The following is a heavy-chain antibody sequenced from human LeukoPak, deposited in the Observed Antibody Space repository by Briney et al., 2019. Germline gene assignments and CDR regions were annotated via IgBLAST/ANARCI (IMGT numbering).Heavy chain of an antibody. CDR2: IFYSGST. V-gene: IGHV4-39*01. CDR1: RGSISRSTSY. CDR3: TSHDGYYHSSGFVEN. D-gene: IGHD3-22*01. Sequence: PSETLSLTCTVSRGSISRSTSYWDWIRQPPGKGPEWIGSIFYSGSTYYNPSLKSRVTISVDTSINQFSLNLSSVTAADTAVYYCTSHDGYYHSSGFVENWGQGTLVTVSS. J-gene: IGHJ4*02.